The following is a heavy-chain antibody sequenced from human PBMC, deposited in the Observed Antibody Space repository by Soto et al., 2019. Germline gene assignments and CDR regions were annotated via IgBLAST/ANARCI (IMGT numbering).Heavy chain of an antibody. J-gene: IGHJ4*02. CDR1: GFTFSSYS. D-gene: IGHD2-2*01. Sequence: GGSLRLSCAASGFTFSSYSMNWVRQAPGKGLEWVSYISSSSSTIYYADSVKGRFTISRDNAKNSLYLQMNSLRAEDTAVYYCPRSRTSYYLDYWGQGTLVTVSS. CDR2: ISSSSSTI. CDR3: PRSRTSYYLDY. V-gene: IGHV3-48*01.